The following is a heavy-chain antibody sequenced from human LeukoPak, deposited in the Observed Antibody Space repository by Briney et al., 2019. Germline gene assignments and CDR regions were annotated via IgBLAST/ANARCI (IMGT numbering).Heavy chain of an antibody. CDR2: ISYDGSNK. J-gene: IGHJ3*02. Sequence: GGSLRLSCAASGFTFSSYAMHWVRQAPGKGLEWVAVISYDGSNKYYADSVKGRFTISRDNSKNTLYLQMNSLRAEDTAVYYCARVGTFAFDIWGQGTMVTVSS. D-gene: IGHD1-14*01. V-gene: IGHV3-30-3*01. CDR3: ARVGTFAFDI. CDR1: GFTFSSYA.